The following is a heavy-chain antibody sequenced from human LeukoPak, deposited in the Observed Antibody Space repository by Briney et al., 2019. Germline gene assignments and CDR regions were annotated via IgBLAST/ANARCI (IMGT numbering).Heavy chain of an antibody. CDR2: IYYSGST. D-gene: IGHD3-22*01. Sequence: PSETLPLTCTVSGGSISNYYWSWIRQPPGKGLEWIGYIYYSGSTNYNPSLKSRVTMSVDTSKNQFYLDLSSVTAADTAVYYCARGQQGYYYDSSGYPASFDYWGQGTLVTVSS. V-gene: IGHV4-59*12. CDR1: GGSISNYY. CDR3: ARGQQGYYYDSSGYPASFDY. J-gene: IGHJ4*02.